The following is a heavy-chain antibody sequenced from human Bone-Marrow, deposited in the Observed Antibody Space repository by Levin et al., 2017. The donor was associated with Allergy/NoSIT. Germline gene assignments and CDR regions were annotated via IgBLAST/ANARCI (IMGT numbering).Heavy chain of an antibody. V-gene: IGHV1-2*06. Sequence: ASVKVSCKASGYTFTGYYIHWVRQAPGQGLEWVGRINPNNGGTDYTQKFRGRVTLTSDTSTTTVHMEVTGLRSDDAAIYWCERSSRLYYNGLTVWGPGTKLTVSS. J-gene: IGHJ3*01. CDR2: INPNNGGT. CDR1: GYTFTGYY. CDR3: ERSSRLYYNGLTV. D-gene: IGHD3-10*01.